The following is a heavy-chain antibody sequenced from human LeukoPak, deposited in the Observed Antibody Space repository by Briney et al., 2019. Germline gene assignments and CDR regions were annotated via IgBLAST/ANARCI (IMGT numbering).Heavy chain of an antibody. CDR2: IYYSGST. CDR3: ARAPRRNYDFWSGYYYFDY. CDR1: GGSISSSSYY. J-gene: IGHJ4*02. V-gene: IGHV4-61*01. D-gene: IGHD3-3*01. Sequence: SETLSLTCTVSGGSISSSSYYWSWIRQPPGKGLEWIGYIYYSGSTNYNPSLKSRVTISVDTSKNQFSLKLSSVTAADTAVYYCARAPRRNYDFWSGYYYFDYWGQGTLVTVSS.